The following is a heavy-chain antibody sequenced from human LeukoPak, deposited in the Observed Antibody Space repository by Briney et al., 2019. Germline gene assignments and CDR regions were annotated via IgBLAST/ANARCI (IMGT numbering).Heavy chain of an antibody. CDR2: IFYGGSS. CDR1: GGSISSSSYY. Sequence: PSETLSLTCTVSGGSISSSSYYWGWIRQPPGKGLEWIGSIFYGGSSYYNPSLKSRVTISKDMSKNQFSLKLTSVTAADTAMYYCAHYIEGTMEDNWGQGTLVTVSP. V-gene: IGHV4-39*07. J-gene: IGHJ4*02. CDR3: AHYIEGTMEDN. D-gene: IGHD5-12*01.